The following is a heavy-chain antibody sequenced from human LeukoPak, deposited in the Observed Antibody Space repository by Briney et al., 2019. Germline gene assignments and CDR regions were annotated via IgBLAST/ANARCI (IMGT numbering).Heavy chain of an antibody. J-gene: IGHJ2*01. CDR1: GDSISSYY. CDR3: ARQGGGFWYFDL. Sequence: SETLSLTCTVSGDSISSYYWSWIRQPPGKGLEWIGYIYYSGSTNYNPSLKSRVTISVDTSKNQFSLKLSSVTAADTAVYYCARQGGGFWYFDLWGRGTLVTVSS. V-gene: IGHV4-59*08. D-gene: IGHD6-25*01. CDR2: IYYSGST.